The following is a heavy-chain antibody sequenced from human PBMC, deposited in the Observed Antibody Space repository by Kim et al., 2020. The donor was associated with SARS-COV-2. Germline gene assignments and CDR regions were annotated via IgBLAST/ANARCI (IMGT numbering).Heavy chain of an antibody. D-gene: IGHD1-26*01. V-gene: IGHV1-2*02. CDR3: ARGRKWELRVARWYFDL. CDR1: GYTFTGYY. Sequence: ASVKVSCKASGYTFTGYYMHWVRQAPGQGLEWMGWINPNSGGTNYAQKFQGRVTMTRDTSISTAYMELSRLRSDDTAVYYCARGRKWELRVARWYFDLWGRGTLVTVSS. J-gene: IGHJ2*01. CDR2: INPNSGGT.